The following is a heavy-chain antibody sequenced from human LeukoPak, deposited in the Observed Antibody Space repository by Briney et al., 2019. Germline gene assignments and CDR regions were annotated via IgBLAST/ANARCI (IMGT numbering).Heavy chain of an antibody. CDR2: IYHSGST. J-gene: IGHJ4*02. CDR3: ASNRKGFFDY. V-gene: IGHV4-30-2*01. Sequence: SETLSLTCAVSGGPISSGGYSWSWIRQPPGKGLEWIGYIYHSGSTYYNPSLKSRVTISVDRSKNQFSLKLSSVTAADTAVYYCASNRKGFFDYWGQGTLVTVSS. CDR1: GGPISSGGYS.